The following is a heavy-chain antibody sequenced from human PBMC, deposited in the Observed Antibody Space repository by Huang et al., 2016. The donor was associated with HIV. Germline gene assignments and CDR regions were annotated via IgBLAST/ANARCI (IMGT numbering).Heavy chain of an antibody. D-gene: IGHD1-26*01. V-gene: IGHV1-69*01. CDR3: ATGPRGSGSFN. CDR1: GGTISSYV. Sequence: QVQLVQSGAEVKKPGSSVTFSCKASGGTISSYVISWVRQAPGQGVEWMGVITPIVDKTNYAQKYQGRVTIIADESTRTAYMDMSSLRPEDTATYYCATGPRGSGSFNWGQGTLVIVSS. CDR2: ITPIVDKT. J-gene: IGHJ4*02.